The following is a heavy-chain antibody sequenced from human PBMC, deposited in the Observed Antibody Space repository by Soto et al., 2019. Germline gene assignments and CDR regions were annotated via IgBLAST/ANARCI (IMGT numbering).Heavy chain of an antibody. J-gene: IGHJ3*02. Sequence: QVQLQESGPGLVKPSQTLSLTCTVSGGSISSGGYYWSWIRQHPGKGLEWIGYIYYSGSTYYNPSLKSRVTIAVDTSKNQFSLKLSSVTAADTAVYYCARVLVPAALDAFDIWGQGTMVTVSS. D-gene: IGHD2-2*01. CDR2: IYYSGST. CDR3: ARVLVPAALDAFDI. V-gene: IGHV4-31*03. CDR1: GGSISSGGYY.